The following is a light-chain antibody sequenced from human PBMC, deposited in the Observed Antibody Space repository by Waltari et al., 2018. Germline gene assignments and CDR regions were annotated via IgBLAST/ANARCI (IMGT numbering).Light chain of an antibody. J-gene: IGLJ2*01. CDR3: TSYAGSHNWV. V-gene: IGLV2-8*01. Sequence: QSALTQPPSASGSPGQSVTISCTGTSSDVGGYNYVSWYQHHPGKAPKLMISEVNKRPSGVPERSSGSKSGNTASLTVSGLQADDEADYYCTSYAGSHNWVFGGGTKLTVL. CDR1: SSDVGGYNY. CDR2: EVN.